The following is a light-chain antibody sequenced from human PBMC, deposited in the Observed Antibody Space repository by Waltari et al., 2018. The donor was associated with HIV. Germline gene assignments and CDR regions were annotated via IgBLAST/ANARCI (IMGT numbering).Light chain of an antibody. Sequence: SYVLTQPPSITVAPGKTAKITCGGHNNGTRDEHWYQQKPGQAPILVIYDDDDRPSGIPERFSGSNSDNTATLTINRVEVGDEADYYCQVWDSGSDHVFGSGTTVTVL. CDR3: QVWDSGSDHV. CDR1: NNGTRD. CDR2: DDD. V-gene: IGLV3-21*01. J-gene: IGLJ1*01.